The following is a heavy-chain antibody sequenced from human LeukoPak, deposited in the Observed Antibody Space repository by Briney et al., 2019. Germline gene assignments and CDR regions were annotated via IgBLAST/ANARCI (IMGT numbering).Heavy chain of an antibody. CDR1: GFTFTSYA. Sequence: PGRSLRLSCAASGFTFTSYAMSWVRQAPGNGLQWVSAISGSGGSTYYADSVKGRFTISRDNSKSTLFLQMNSLRAEDTAVYYCAKDPRVGSRVATPCHWGQGTLVTVPS. CDR2: ISGSGGST. CDR3: AKDPRVGSRVATPCH. D-gene: IGHD5-24*01. V-gene: IGHV3-23*01. J-gene: IGHJ4*02.